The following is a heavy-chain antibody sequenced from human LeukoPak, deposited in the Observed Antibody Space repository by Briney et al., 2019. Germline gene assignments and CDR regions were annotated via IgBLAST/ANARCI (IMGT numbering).Heavy chain of an antibody. V-gene: IGHV3-48*03. CDR1: GFTFSRYE. J-gene: IGHJ3*02. CDR2: ISTSGSTI. CDR3: ARDTLSSGSWYVGAFDI. D-gene: IGHD6-13*01. Sequence: GGSLRLSCAASGFTFSRYEINWVRQAPGKGLEWVSYISTSGSTIYYADSVKGRFTISRDNAKNSLYLQMNSLRAEDTAVYYCARDTLSSGSWYVGAFDIWGQGTMVTVSS.